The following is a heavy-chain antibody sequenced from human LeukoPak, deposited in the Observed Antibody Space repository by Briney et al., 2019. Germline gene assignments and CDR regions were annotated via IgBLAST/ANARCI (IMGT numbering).Heavy chain of an antibody. Sequence: ASVKVSCKVSGYTLTELSMHWVRQAPGRGLEWMGGFDPEDGETIYAQKFQGRVTMTEDTSTDTAYMELSSLRSEDTAVHYCATGGDSSGWYQRRWFDPWGQGTLVTVSS. D-gene: IGHD6-19*01. CDR2: FDPEDGET. CDR3: ATGGDSSGWYQRRWFDP. CDR1: GYTLTELS. J-gene: IGHJ5*02. V-gene: IGHV1-24*01.